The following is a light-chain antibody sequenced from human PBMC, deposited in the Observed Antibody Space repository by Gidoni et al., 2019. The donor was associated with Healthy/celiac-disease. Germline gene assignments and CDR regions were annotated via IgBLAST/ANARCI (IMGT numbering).Light chain of an antibody. CDR3: QQYNSYSPYT. CDR2: KAS. Sequence: DIQMTQSPSTLSASVGDRVTITCRASQSISSWLAWYQQKPGKAPKLLIYKASSLESGVPSSFSGSGSGTEFTLTISSLQPDDFATYYCQQYNSYSPYTFXQXTKLXIK. J-gene: IGKJ2*01. V-gene: IGKV1-5*03. CDR1: QSISSW.